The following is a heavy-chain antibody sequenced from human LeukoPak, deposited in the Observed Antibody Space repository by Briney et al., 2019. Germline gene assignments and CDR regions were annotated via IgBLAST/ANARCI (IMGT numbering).Heavy chain of an antibody. Sequence: PSETLSLTCTVSGGSVSSDIYYWTWIRQPPGKGLEWIGYFYYNGNTNYNPSLKSRVTISVDTSKNQFSLKLSSVTTADTAVYYCARDIVGVTRAFGYWGQGTLATVSS. CDR3: ARDIVGVTRAFGY. J-gene: IGHJ4*02. CDR1: GGSVSSDIYY. D-gene: IGHD1-26*01. V-gene: IGHV4-61*01. CDR2: FYYNGNT.